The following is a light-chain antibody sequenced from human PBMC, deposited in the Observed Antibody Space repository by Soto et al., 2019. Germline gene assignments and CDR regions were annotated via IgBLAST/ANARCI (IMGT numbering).Light chain of an antibody. Sequence: EIVLTQSPGTLSLSPGERATLSCRASQSVSSSYLAWYQQKPGQAPRLLIYGASSRATGIPDRFSGSGSGTDFTLTISRLEPEDFAVYYCQQYCSSQGLTFGPGTKVDIK. J-gene: IGKJ3*01. CDR1: QSVSSSY. V-gene: IGKV3-20*01. CDR2: GAS. CDR3: QQYCSSQGLT.